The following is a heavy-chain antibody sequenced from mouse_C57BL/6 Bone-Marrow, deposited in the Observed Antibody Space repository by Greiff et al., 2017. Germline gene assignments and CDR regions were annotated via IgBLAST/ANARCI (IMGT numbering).Heavy chain of an antibody. J-gene: IGHJ3*01. CDR3: ARFGYD. CDR1: GYTFTSYW. CDR2: IDPSDSYP. D-gene: IGHD2-2*01. V-gene: IGHV1-69*01. Sequence: VQLQQPGAELVMPGASVKLSCKASGYTFTSYWMHWVKQRPGQGLEWIGEIDPSDSYPNYNQKFKGKSTLTVDKSSSTAYMQLSSLTSEDSAVYYGARFGYDWGQGTLVTVSA.